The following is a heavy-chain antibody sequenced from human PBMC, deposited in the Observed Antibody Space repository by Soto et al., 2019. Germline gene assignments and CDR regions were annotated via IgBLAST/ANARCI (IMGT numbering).Heavy chain of an antibody. D-gene: IGHD2-2*01. Sequence: GFLRLSCAASGFTFSSYAMSWVRQAPGKGLEWVSAISGSGGSTYYADSVKGRFTISRDNSKNTLYLQMNSLRAEDTAVYYCATLSGPAYYYYYMDVWGKGTTVTVSS. CDR1: GFTFSSYA. CDR3: ATLSGPAYYYYYMDV. V-gene: IGHV3-23*01. J-gene: IGHJ6*03. CDR2: ISGSGGST.